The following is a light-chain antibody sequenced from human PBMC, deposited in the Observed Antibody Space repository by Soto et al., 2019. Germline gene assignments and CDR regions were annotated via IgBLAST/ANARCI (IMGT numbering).Light chain of an antibody. Sequence: EIVLTQSPATLSLSPGERATLSCRASQSINSRYLAWYQQKPRQAPRLLIYGASSKATGIPDRVSGSRSGGSLTTTISRLEPEDFAVYYCQQYECSPGFTFGPGTKVDIK. CDR1: QSINSRY. V-gene: IGKV3-20*01. CDR2: GAS. J-gene: IGKJ3*01. CDR3: QQYECSPGFT.